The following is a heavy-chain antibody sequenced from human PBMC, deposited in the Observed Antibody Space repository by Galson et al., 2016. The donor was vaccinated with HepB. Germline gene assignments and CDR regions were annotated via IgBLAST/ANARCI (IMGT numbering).Heavy chain of an antibody. CDR2: IYSGGTT. J-gene: IGHJ4*02. CDR1: GFSVSSNY. Sequence: SLRLPCAASGFSVSSNYMSWVRQAPGKGLEWVSVIYSGGTTYYADSGKGRFTISRDKSKNTLYFQMNSLRAEDTAVYYCARGYDSSGFGAYYLEYWGQGTLVTVSS. V-gene: IGHV3-53*01. D-gene: IGHD3-22*01. CDR3: ARGYDSSGFGAYYLEY.